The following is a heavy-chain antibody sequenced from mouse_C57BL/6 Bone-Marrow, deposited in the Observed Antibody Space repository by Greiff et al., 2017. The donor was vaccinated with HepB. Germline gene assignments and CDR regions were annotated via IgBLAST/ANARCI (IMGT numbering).Heavy chain of an antibody. D-gene: IGHD1-1*01. J-gene: IGHJ2*01. CDR2: IRNKANNHAT. Sequence: EVKVEESGGGLVQPGGSMKLSCAASGFTFSDAWMDWVRQSPEKGLEWVAEIRNKANNHATYYAESVKGRFTISRDDSKSSVYLQMNSLRAEDTGIYYCTRRRFENGPYFDYWGQGTTLTVSS. CDR1: GFTFSDAW. CDR3: TRRRFENGPYFDY. V-gene: IGHV6-6*01.